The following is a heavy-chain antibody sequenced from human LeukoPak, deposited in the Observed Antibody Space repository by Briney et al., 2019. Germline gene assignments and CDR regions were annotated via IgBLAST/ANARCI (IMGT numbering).Heavy chain of an antibody. D-gene: IGHD3-16*01. V-gene: IGHV3-30*03. CDR2: ISYGGSNK. CDR1: GFTFSSYG. CDR3: AGGYYFDY. J-gene: IGHJ4*02. Sequence: GGSLRLSCAASGFTFSSYGMHWVRQAPGKGLEWVAVISYGGSNKYYADSVKGRFTISRDNSKNTLFLQLNSLRAEDTAVYYCAGGYYFDYWGQGTLVTVSS.